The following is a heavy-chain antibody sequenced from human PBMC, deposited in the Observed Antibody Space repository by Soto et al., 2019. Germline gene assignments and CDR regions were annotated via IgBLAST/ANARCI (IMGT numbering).Heavy chain of an antibody. V-gene: IGHV1-8*01. CDR1: GYTFTSYD. CDR2: MNPNSGNT. J-gene: IGHJ4*02. Sequence: GASVKVSCKASGYTFTSYDINWVRQATGQGLEWMGWMNPNSGNTGYAQKFQGRVTMTRNTSISTAYMELSSLRAEDTAVYYCASSPPPAGPFDYWGQGTLVTVSS. D-gene: IGHD6-19*01. CDR3: ASSPPPAGPFDY.